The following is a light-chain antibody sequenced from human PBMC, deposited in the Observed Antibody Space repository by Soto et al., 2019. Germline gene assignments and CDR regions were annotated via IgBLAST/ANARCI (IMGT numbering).Light chain of an antibody. CDR1: QSISSY. CDR3: QQSYSICMYT. J-gene: IGKJ2*01. V-gene: IGKV1-39*01. Sequence: DIQMTQSPSSLSASVGDRVTITCRASQSISSYLNWYQQKPGKAPKLLLYAASSLQSGVPSRFSGSGSGTDFNLTISSLQPEDFATYYCQQSYSICMYTFGQGTKLEIK. CDR2: AAS.